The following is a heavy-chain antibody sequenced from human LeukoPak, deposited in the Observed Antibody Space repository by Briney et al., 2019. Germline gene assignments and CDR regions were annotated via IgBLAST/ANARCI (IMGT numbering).Heavy chain of an antibody. D-gene: IGHD2/OR15-2a*01. V-gene: IGHV3-74*01. J-gene: IGHJ4*02. CDR1: GSTFSNW. CDR2: INSDGSGA. CDR3: GSFGVIWEIDY. Sequence: GGSLRLSCAASGSTFSNWMHWVRQAPGKGLVWVSRINSDGSGADYADSVKGRFTISRDNAKNTLYLQMNSLRAEDTAVYYCGSFGVIWEIDYWGQGTLVTVSS.